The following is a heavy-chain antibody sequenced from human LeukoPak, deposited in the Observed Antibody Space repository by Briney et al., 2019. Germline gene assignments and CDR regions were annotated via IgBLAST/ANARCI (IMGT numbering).Heavy chain of an antibody. V-gene: IGHV1-8*01. CDR1: GYTFTSYD. D-gene: IGHD3-3*01. CDR3: ARGPAYYDFWSGLSPTYGMDV. CDR2: MNTNSGNT. J-gene: IGHJ6*02. Sequence: ASLKLSCKVSGYTFTSYDINWVRQATEQGLGWVGWMNTNSGNTGYAQKFQGRVTMTRNTSISTAYMELSNLRSEDTAVYYCARGPAYYDFWSGLSPTYGMDVWGQGTTVTVSS.